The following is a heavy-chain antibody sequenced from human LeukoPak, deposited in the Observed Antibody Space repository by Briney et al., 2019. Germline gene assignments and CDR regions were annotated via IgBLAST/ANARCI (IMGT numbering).Heavy chain of an antibody. CDR2: IRSQAYGGTP. CDR1: GFGLGDHA. D-gene: IGHD1-7*01. Sequence: GGSLRLSCTASGFGLGDHAVSWVRQAPGKGLEWVGFIRSQAYGGTPEYAASVKGRFTISRDDSKNIAYLQMNSLRTEDTAVYYCNTDWNYDTYPYYYFGLDVWGQGTTVTVSS. V-gene: IGHV3-49*04. CDR3: NTDWNYDTYPYYYFGLDV. J-gene: IGHJ6*02.